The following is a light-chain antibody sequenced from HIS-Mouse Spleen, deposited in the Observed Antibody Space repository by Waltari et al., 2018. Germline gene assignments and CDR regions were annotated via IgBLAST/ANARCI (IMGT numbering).Light chain of an antibody. CDR2: EGS. J-gene: IGLJ3*02. V-gene: IGLV2-23*01. CDR3: CSYAGSSTWV. CDR1: SSDVGSYNL. Sequence: QSSLTQPASVSGSPGQSTTISCTGTSSDVGSYNLVSWYQQHQGKAPNLMMYEGSKRPSGVWIRVSVSESGNTASLTMSGLQAEDEADDYCCSYAGSSTWVFGGGTKLTVL.